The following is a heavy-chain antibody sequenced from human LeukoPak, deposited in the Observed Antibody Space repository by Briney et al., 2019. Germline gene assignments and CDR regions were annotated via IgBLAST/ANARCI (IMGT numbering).Heavy chain of an antibody. J-gene: IGHJ4*02. Sequence: MASETLSLTCTVSGGSISSSTYYWGWIRQPPGKGLEWIGNIYYSGSTYCNPSLKSRVTLSVDTSKNQFSLKLSSVTAADTAMYYCASRSGGTYYYWGQGTLVTVSS. CDR2: IYYSGST. D-gene: IGHD1-26*01. CDR1: GGSISSSTYY. CDR3: ASRSGGTYYY. V-gene: IGHV4-39*01.